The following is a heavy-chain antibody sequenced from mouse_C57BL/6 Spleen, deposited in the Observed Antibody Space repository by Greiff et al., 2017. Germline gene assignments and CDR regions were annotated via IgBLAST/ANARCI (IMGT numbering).Heavy chain of an antibody. V-gene: IGHV1-69*01. CDR3: ARGDGNYGKWYFDV. D-gene: IGHD2-1*01. J-gene: IGHJ1*03. Sequence: QVQLKQPGAELVMPGASVKLSCKASGYTFTSYWMHWVKQRPGQGLEWIGELDPSDSYTNYNQKFKGKSTLTVDKSSSTAYMQLSSLTSEDSAVYYGARGDGNYGKWYFDVWGTGTPVTVSS. CDR1: GYTFTSYW. CDR2: LDPSDSYT.